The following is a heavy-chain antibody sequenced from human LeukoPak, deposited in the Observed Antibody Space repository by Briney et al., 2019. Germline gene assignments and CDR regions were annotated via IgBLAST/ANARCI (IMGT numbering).Heavy chain of an antibody. D-gene: IGHD3-10*01. CDR3: AGASYGSGTYAFDI. CDR1: GFTFSSYS. V-gene: IGHV3-21*01. J-gene: IGHJ3*02. CDR2: ISSSSSYI. Sequence: GGSLRLSCAASGFTFSSYSMNWVRQAPGKGLEWVSSISSSSSYIYYADSVKGRFTISRDNAKNSLYLQMNSPRAEDTAVYYCAGASYGSGTYAFDIWGQGTMVTVSS.